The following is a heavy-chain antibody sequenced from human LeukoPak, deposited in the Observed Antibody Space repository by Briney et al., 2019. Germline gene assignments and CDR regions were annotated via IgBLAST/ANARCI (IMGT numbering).Heavy chain of an antibody. D-gene: IGHD2-15*01. CDR1: GGSFSGYY. Sequence: SETLSLTCAVYGGSFSGYYWSWIRQPPGKGLEWIGEINHSGSTNYNPSLKSRVTISVDTSKNQFSLKLSSVTAADTAVYYCARHPLYCSGGSCYEMDVWGQGTTVTVSS. CDR2: INHSGST. CDR3: ARHPLYCSGGSCYEMDV. V-gene: IGHV4-34*01. J-gene: IGHJ6*02.